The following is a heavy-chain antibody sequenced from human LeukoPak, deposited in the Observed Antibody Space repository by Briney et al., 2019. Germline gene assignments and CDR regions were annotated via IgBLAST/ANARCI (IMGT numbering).Heavy chain of an antibody. CDR3: ARPENSGSQKGPLGWFDP. J-gene: IGHJ5*02. V-gene: IGHV3-30*02. Sequence: PGGSLRLSCAASGFTVSSNYMSWVRQAPGKGLEWVAFIRYDGSNKYYADSVKGRFTISRDNSKNTLYLQMNSLRAEDTAVYYCARPENSGSQKGPLGWFDPWGQGTLVTVSS. CDR2: IRYDGSNK. CDR1: GFTVSSNY. D-gene: IGHD1-26*01.